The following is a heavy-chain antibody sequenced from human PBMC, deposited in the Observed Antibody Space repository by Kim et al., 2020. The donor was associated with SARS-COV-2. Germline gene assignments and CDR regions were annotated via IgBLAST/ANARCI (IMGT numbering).Heavy chain of an antibody. CDR3: ARDRYGSGSSYFDY. Sequence: GGSLRLSCAASGFTFSSYGMHWVRQAPGKGLEWVAVIWYDGSNKYYADSVKGRFTISRDNSKNTLYLQMNSLRAEDTAVYYCARDRYGSGSSYFDYWGQGTLVTVSS. CDR1: GFTFSSYG. CDR2: IWYDGSNK. V-gene: IGHV3-33*01. J-gene: IGHJ4*02. D-gene: IGHD3-10*01.